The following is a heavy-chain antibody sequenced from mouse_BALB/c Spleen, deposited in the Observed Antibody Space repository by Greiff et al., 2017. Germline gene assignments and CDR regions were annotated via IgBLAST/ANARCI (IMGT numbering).Heavy chain of an antibody. CDR3: ARDDSSGYGDY. Sequence: EVKLVESGGGLVQPGGSLRLSCATSGFTFTDYYMSWVRQPPGKALEWLGFIRNKANGYTTEYSASVKGRSTISRDNSQSILYLQMNTLRAEDSATYYCARDDSSGYGDYWGQGTSVTVSS. CDR2: IRNKANGYTT. D-gene: IGHD3-2*01. CDR1: GFTFTDYY. V-gene: IGHV7-3*02. J-gene: IGHJ4*01.